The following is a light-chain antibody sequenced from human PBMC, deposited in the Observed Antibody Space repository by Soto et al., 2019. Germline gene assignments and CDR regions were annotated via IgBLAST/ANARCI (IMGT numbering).Light chain of an antibody. V-gene: IGKV1-5*01. CDR2: DAS. J-gene: IGKJ2*01. CDR1: QNISVW. CDR3: QQYDSSSPT. Sequence: DIQVTQSPSTLSASVGDGVTITCRASQNISVWLAWYQQRPGKAPKFLIYDASKLETGVSSRFSGSGSGTEFTLTIRSLQPDDFATYYCQQYDSSSPTFGQGTKLEIK.